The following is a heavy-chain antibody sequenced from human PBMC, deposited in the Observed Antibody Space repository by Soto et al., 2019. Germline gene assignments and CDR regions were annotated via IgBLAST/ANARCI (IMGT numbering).Heavy chain of an antibody. J-gene: IGHJ5*02. D-gene: IGHD3-22*01. CDR3: ARGVNYYDSSGSSWFDP. CDR2: IYYSGST. V-gene: IGHV4-39*07. Sequence: PSETLSLTCTVSGGSISSSSYYWGWTRQPPGKGLEWIGSIYYSGSTYYNPSLKSRVTISVDRSKNQFSLKLNSVTAADTAMYYCARGVNYYDSSGSSWFDPWGQGALVTVSS. CDR1: GGSISSSSYY.